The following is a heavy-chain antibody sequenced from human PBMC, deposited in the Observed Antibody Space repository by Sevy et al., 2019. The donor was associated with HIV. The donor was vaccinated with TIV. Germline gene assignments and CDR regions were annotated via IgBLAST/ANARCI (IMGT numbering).Heavy chain of an antibody. CDR1: GFTFSSYA. V-gene: IGHV3-23*01. CDR3: AKDLRAAGTLY. Sequence: GGSLRLSCAASGFTFSSYAMSWVRQAPGKGLEWVSAISGSGGSTYYADSVKGRFTISRDNPKNTLYLQMNSRRAEDTAVYYCAKDLRAAGTLYWGQGTLVTVSS. J-gene: IGHJ4*02. CDR2: ISGSGGST. D-gene: IGHD6-13*01.